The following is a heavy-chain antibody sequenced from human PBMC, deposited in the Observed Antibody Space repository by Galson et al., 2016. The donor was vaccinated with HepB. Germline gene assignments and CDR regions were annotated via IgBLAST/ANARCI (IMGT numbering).Heavy chain of an antibody. D-gene: IGHD6-19*01. Sequence: SVKVSCKASGYTFSGFYMHWVRQAPGQGLDWMGRINPITGDTDYSQNFQGRVTVTRDTSISTAYMELRRLRSDDTAVYYCARAPHSSGWFIDYWGQGSLVTVSS. J-gene: IGHJ4*02. CDR3: ARAPHSSGWFIDY. CDR2: INPITGDT. CDR1: GYTFSGFY. V-gene: IGHV1-2*06.